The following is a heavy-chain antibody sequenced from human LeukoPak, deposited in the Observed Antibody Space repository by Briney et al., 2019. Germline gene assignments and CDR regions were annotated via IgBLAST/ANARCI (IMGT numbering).Heavy chain of an antibody. V-gene: IGHV4-4*02. Sequence: SGTLFLTCAVSGGSISSSNWWSWVRQPPGKGLEWIGEIYHSGSTNYNPSLKSRVTISVDKSKNQFSLKLSSVTAADTAVYYCARGGGYGSGSFDYWGQGTLVTVSS. CDR3: ARGGGYGSGSFDY. CDR1: GGSISSSNW. CDR2: IYHSGST. D-gene: IGHD3-10*01. J-gene: IGHJ4*02.